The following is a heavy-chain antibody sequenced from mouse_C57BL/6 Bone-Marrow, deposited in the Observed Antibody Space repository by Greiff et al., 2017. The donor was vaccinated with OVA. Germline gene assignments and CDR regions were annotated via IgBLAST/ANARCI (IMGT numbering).Heavy chain of an antibody. V-gene: IGHV5-16*01. D-gene: IGHD2-13*01. CDR2: INYDGSST. Sequence: EVNVVESEGGLVQPGSSMKLSCTASGFTFSDYYMAWVRQVPEKGLEWVANINYDGSSTYYLDSLKSRFIISRDNAKNILYLQMSSLKSEDTATYYCARVGDYYFDYWGQGTTLTVSS. CDR3: ARVGDYYFDY. CDR1: GFTFSDYY. J-gene: IGHJ2*01.